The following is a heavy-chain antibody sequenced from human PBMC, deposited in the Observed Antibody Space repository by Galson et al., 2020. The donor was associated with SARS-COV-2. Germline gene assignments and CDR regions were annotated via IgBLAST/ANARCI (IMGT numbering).Heavy chain of an antibody. V-gene: IGHV3-74*01. J-gene: IGHJ3*02. CDR1: GFTFRSYW. D-gene: IGHD3-22*01. CDR2: IKSDGSST. Sequence: GESLKISCAASGFTFRSYWMHWVRQAPGKGLVWVSRIKSDGSSTNYADFVRGRFTISRDNAKNTLYLQMNSLRAEDTAIYYCTSGYYYDSSGYSPPFDIWGQGIMVTVSS. CDR3: TSGYYYDSSGYSPPFDI.